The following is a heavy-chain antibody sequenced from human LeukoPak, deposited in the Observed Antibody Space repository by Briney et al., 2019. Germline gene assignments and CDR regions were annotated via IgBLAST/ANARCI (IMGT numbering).Heavy chain of an antibody. CDR3: AKDRSMVRGALFDY. CDR2: ISGSGGST. CDR1: GFTFSSYS. V-gene: IGHV3-23*01. D-gene: IGHD3-10*01. Sequence: GGSLRLSCAASGFTFSSYSMSWVRQAPGKGLEWVSAISGSGGSTYYADSVKGRFTISRDNSKNTLYLQMNSLRAEDTAVYYCAKDRSMVRGALFDYWGQGTLVTVSS. J-gene: IGHJ4*02.